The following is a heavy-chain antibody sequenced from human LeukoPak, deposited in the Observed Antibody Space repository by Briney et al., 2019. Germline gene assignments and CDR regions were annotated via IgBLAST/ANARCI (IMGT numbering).Heavy chain of an antibody. J-gene: IGHJ4*02. CDR2: IYTSGST. CDR3: ARDSGVIEGMFDY. V-gene: IGHV4-4*07. CDR1: GGSISSYY. D-gene: IGHD3-22*01. Sequence: PSETLSLTCGVSGGSISSYYWSWIRQPAGKGLEWIGRIYTSGSTNYNPSLKSRVTMSVDTSKDQISLNLSSVTAADTAVYYCARDSGVIEGMFDYWGQGTLVTVSS.